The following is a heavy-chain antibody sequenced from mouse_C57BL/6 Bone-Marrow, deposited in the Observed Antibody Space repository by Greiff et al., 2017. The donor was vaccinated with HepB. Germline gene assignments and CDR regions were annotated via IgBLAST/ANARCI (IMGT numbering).Heavy chain of an antibody. CDR1: GYTFTSYG. J-gene: IGHJ2*01. CDR2: IYPRSGNT. V-gene: IGHV1-81*01. CDR3: ARYGLRYPYYFDY. D-gene: IGHD1-1*01. Sequence: VQLQQSEAELARPGASVKLSCKASGYTFTSYGISWVKQRTGQGLEWIGEIYPRSGNTYYNEKFKGKATLTADKSSSTAYMELRSLTSEDSAVYFCARYGLRYPYYFDYWGQGTTLTVSS.